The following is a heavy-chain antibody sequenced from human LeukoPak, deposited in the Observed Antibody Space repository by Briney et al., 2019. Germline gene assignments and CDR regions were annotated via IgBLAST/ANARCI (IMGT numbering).Heavy chain of an antibody. CDR2: IYYSGST. J-gene: IGHJ4*02. V-gene: IGHV4-59*01. CDR1: GFTFSSYS. CDR3: ARGGGYDILTGYYMSDYYFDY. D-gene: IGHD3-9*01. Sequence: SGGSLRLSCAASGFTFSSYSMNWVRQAPGKGLEWIGYIYYSGSTNYNPSLKSRVTISVDTSKNQFSLKLSSVTAADTAVYHCARGGGYDILTGYYMSDYYFDYWGQGTLVTVSS.